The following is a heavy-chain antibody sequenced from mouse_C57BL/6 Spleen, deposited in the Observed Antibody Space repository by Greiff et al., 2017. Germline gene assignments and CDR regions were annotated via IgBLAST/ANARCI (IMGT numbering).Heavy chain of an antibody. CDR3: ARTGYDYDGRAMDY. Sequence: EVQLVESGGGLVKPGGSLKLSCAASGFTFSDYGMHWVRQAPEKGLEWVAYISSGSSTIYYADTVKGRFTISRDNAKNTLFLQMTSLRSEDTAMYYCARTGYDYDGRAMDYWGQGTSVTVSS. CDR1: GFTFSDYG. V-gene: IGHV5-17*01. CDR2: ISSGSSTI. D-gene: IGHD2-4*01. J-gene: IGHJ4*01.